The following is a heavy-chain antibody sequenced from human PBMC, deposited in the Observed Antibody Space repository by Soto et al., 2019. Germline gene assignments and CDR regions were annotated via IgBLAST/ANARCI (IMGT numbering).Heavy chain of an antibody. CDR2: INHSGST. CDR1: GGSPNYYY. CDR3: ARERGKKGTMKFYGMDV. Sequence: SETLSLTCTISGGSPNYYYWSWIRQPPGKGLEWIGEINHSGSTNYNPSLKSRVTISVDTSKNQFSLKLSSVTAADTAVYYCARERGKKGTMKFYGMDVWGQGTTVTVSS. J-gene: IGHJ6*02. V-gene: IGHV4-34*01. D-gene: IGHD3-22*01.